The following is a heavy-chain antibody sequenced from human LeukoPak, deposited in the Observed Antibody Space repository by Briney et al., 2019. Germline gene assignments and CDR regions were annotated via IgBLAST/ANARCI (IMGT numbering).Heavy chain of an antibody. V-gene: IGHV3-7*01. D-gene: IGHD2-2*01. CDR1: GFTFSRYW. CDR2: IKEDGTEK. Sequence: PGGSLRLSCTTSGFTFSRYWMSWVRQAPGEGPEWVANIKEDGTEKYYVDSVKGRFTISRDNVKNSLYLQMNNLRDDDTAVYYCAREAPAHDFWGQGTLVTVSS. J-gene: IGHJ4*02. CDR3: AREAPAHDF.